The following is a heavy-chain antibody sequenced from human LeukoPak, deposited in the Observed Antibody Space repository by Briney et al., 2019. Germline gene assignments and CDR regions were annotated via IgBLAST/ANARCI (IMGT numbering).Heavy chain of an antibody. CDR2: INPNSGGT. V-gene: IGHV1-2*02. CDR3: ARNYDVLTGEDY. D-gene: IGHD3-9*01. CDR1: GYTFTGYF. J-gene: IGHJ4*02. Sequence: ASVKVSCKASGYTFTGYFMHWVRQAPGQGLEWMGWINPNSGGTNYAQKFQGRVTMTRDTCITTAYMELSRLTSDDTAVYYCARNYDVLTGEDYWGQGTLVTVSS.